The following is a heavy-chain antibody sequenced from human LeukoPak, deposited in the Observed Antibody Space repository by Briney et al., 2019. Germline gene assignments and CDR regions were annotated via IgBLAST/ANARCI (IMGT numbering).Heavy chain of an antibody. Sequence: KSSETLSLTCTVSGGSISSSSYYWGWIRQPPGKGLEWIGSIYYSGSTYYNPSLKSRVTISVDTSKNQFSLKLSSVTAADTAVYYCARGIVVVPAASFDYWGQGTLVTVSS. CDR1: GGSISSSSYY. CDR3: ARGIVVVPAASFDY. CDR2: IYYSGST. V-gene: IGHV4-39*01. J-gene: IGHJ4*02. D-gene: IGHD2-2*01.